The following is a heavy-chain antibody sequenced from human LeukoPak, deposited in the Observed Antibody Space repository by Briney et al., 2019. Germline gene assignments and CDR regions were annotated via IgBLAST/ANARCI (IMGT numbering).Heavy chain of an antibody. CDR2: IKQDGSEK. V-gene: IGHV3-7*01. D-gene: IGHD1-7*01. J-gene: IGHJ4*02. CDR3: ARAVYNWNSYLDY. Sequence: GGSLRLSCAASGFNFSSYWLSWVRQAPGKGLDWVDNIKQDGSEKYYVDSVKGRFTISRDNAKNSLYLQMNSLRAEDAAVYYCARAVYNWNSYLDYWGQGTLVAGSS. CDR1: GFNFSSYW.